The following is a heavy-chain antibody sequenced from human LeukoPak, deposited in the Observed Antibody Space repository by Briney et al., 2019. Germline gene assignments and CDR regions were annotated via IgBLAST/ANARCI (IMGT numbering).Heavy chain of an antibody. Sequence: ASVKVSCKASGGTFSSYTISWVRQAPGQGLEWRGRIILILGIANYAQKFQGRVTITADKSTSTAYMEPSSLRSEDTAVYYCAYCTNGVCYRGGVYGMDVWGQGTTVTVSS. D-gene: IGHD2-8*01. CDR2: IILILGIA. CDR1: GGTFSSYT. CDR3: AYCTNGVCYRGGVYGMDV. V-gene: IGHV1-69*02. J-gene: IGHJ6*02.